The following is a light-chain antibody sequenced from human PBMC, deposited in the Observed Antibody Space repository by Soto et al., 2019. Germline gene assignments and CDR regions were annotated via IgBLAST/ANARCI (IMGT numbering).Light chain of an antibody. CDR3: CSYAGSSTFHVV. CDR2: EVS. CDR1: SSDVGGYNY. J-gene: IGLJ2*01. V-gene: IGLV2-23*02. Sequence: QSVLTQPASVSGSPGQSITISCTGTSSDVGGYNYVSWYQQHPGKAPKLMIYEVSKRPSGVSNRFSGSKSGNTASLTISGLQAEDEADYYCCSYAGSSTFHVVFGGGTKLTVL.